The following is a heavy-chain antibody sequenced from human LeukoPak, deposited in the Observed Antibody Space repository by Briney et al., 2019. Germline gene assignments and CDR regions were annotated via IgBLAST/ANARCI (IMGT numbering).Heavy chain of an antibody. CDR1: GGSISGYY. J-gene: IGHJ4*02. Sequence: SETLSLTCTVSGGSISGYYWSWIRQPAGQGLEWIGRIYSNGDTRYNPSLKSRVTISVDTSKNQLSLKLGPVTAADTAVYYCARAEIDYGSGNWGQGTLVTVSS. V-gene: IGHV4-4*07. CDR3: ARAEIDYGSGN. D-gene: IGHD4-17*01. CDR2: IYSNGDT.